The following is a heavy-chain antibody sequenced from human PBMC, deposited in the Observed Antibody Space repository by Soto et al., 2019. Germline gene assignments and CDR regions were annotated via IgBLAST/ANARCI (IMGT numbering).Heavy chain of an antibody. Sequence: PSETLSLTCTVSGASISGFYWSWIRKSAGKGLEWIGRIYAPGTTDYNPSLKSRVMMSVDTSKKQFSLKLRSVTAADTAVYYCVRDGTKTLRDWFDPWGQG. J-gene: IGHJ5*02. V-gene: IGHV4-4*07. CDR2: IYAPGTT. CDR1: GASISGFY. D-gene: IGHD1-1*01. CDR3: VRDGTKTLRDWFDP.